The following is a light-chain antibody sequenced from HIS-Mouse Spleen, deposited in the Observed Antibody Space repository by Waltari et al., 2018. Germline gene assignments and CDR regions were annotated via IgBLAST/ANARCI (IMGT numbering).Light chain of an antibody. V-gene: IGLV3-21*03. J-gene: IGLJ2*01. Sequence: SYVLTQPPAVSVAPGKTARITCGGNNIGSKSGHWDHQKPGKAPVLVVYDDSDRPSGIPERFSGSNSGNTATLTISRVEAGDEADYYCQVWDSSSDHVVFGGGTKLTVL. CDR3: QVWDSSSDHVV. CDR2: DDS. CDR1: NIGSKS.